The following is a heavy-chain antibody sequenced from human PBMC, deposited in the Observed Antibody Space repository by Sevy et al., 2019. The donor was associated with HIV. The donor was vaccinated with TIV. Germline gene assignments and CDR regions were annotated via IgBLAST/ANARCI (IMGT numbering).Heavy chain of an antibody. J-gene: IGHJ6*02. V-gene: IGHV1-24*01. D-gene: IGHD6-13*01. CDR3: ATERRDSSSWYQYSYYGMDV. CDR1: GYTLTELS. CDR2: FDPEDGET. Sequence: ASVKVSCKVSGYTLTELSMHWVRQAPGKGLEWMGGFDPEDGETIYAQKFQGRVTMTEDTSTDTAYMELSSLRSEDTAVYYCATERRDSSSWYQYSYYGMDVWGQGTTVTVSS.